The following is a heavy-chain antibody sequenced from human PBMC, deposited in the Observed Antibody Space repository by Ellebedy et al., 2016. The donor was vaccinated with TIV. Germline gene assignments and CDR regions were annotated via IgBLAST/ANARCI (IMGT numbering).Heavy chain of an antibody. Sequence: MPSETLSLTCSVSGDSISSGGYYWSWIRQHPGKGLEWIGYIYYTGSTYYNPSLRSRVTISVATSKNQFSLRLGSVTAADTAVYYCARTRFLEPFDYWGQGTLVTVSS. CDR2: IYYTGST. CDR3: ARTRFLEPFDY. CDR1: GDSISSGGYY. J-gene: IGHJ4*02. D-gene: IGHD1-14*01. V-gene: IGHV4-31*03.